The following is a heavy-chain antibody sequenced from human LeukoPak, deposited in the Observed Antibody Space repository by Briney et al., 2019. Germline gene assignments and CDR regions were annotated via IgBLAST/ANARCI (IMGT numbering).Heavy chain of an antibody. CDR3: AKDRWYLDY. CDR1: GFTFSNYW. V-gene: IGHV3-7*03. J-gene: IGHJ4*02. Sequence: GGSLRLSCAASGFTFSNYWMSWVRQAPGKGLEWLANINQDGSEMYYVDSVKGRFTISRDNSKNTLYLQMNSLRAEDTAVYYCAKDRWYLDYWGQGTLVTVSS. D-gene: IGHD4-23*01. CDR2: INQDGSEM.